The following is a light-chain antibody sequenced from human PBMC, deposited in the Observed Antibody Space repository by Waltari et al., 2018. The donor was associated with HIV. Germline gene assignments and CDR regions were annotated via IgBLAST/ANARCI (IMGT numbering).Light chain of an antibody. Sequence: QSALTPADSVSGSRGQSVTIFCNGTSSDVGKYKLLSGYQQAPGKAPKVVIYDVTDRPSGVSSRFSASKSGNTASLTISGLQPQDEGDYFCCSYAGSSTYIFGSGTLVTVL. V-gene: IGLV2-23*02. J-gene: IGLJ1*01. CDR1: SSDVGKYKL. CDR2: DVT. CDR3: CSYAGSSTYI.